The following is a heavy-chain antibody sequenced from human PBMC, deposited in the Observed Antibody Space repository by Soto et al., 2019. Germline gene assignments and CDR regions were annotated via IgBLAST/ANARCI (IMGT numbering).Heavy chain of an antibody. CDR1: GYSFTNND. CDR2: MNPGSGDT. V-gene: IGHV1-8*01. J-gene: IGHJ5*02. CDR3: ARMATFGSLNWFDP. D-gene: IGHD3-16*01. Sequence: AAVKVFCKASGYSFTNNDVTWVRQATGQGLEWMGWMNPGSGDTGYAQKFQGRVTMTRDISIATAYMELSSLRSDDTAIYYCARMATFGSLNWFDPWGQGTLVTVSS.